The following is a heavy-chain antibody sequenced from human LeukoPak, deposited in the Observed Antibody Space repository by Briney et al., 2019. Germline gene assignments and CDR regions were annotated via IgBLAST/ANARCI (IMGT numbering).Heavy chain of an antibody. CDR3: AKDQTRSFSPSRFAY. D-gene: IGHD1-26*01. CDR2: ISGSGGST. CDR1: GFTFSSYA. Sequence: PGGSLRLSCAASGFTFSSYAMSWVRQAPGKGLEWVSAISGSGGSTYYADSVKGRFTISRDNSKNTLYLQMNSLRAEDTAVYYCAKDQTRSFSPSRFAYWGQGTLVTVSS. V-gene: IGHV3-23*01. J-gene: IGHJ4*02.